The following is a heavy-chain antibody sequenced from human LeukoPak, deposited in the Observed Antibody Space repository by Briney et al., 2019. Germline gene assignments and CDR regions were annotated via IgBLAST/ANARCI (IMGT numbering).Heavy chain of an antibody. CDR1: GGSISGDY. Sequence: SETLSLTCTVSGGSISGDYWSWIRQAPGKGLEWIAYIYYSGSTNYNPSLKSRVTISVVTSKSQFSLKLTSVTATDTAVYYCAGARGSGGGFDYWGQGTLVTVSS. CDR3: AGARGSGGGFDY. J-gene: IGHJ4*02. V-gene: IGHV4-59*01. CDR2: IYYSGST. D-gene: IGHD3-10*01.